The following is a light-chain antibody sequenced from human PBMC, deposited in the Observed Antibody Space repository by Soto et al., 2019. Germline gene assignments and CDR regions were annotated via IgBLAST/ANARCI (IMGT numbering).Light chain of an antibody. CDR3: GTWDSSLSAGV. CDR1: STNIGNNY. Sequence: QSVLTQPPSVSGAPGQKVTISCSGSSTNIGNNYVSWYQHLPGTAPKLLIYDNSERPSGIPDRFSGSKSGTSATLGITGLQTGDEADYYCGTWDSSLSAGVVGGGTKLTVL. V-gene: IGLV1-51*01. CDR2: DNS. J-gene: IGLJ2*01.